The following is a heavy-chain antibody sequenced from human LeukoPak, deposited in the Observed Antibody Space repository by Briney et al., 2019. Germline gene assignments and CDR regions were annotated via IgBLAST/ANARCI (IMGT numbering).Heavy chain of an antibody. Sequence: GGSLRLSCAASGFTFSSYSMNWVRQAPGKGLEWVSSISSSSSYIYYADSVKGRFTISRDNAKNSLYLQMNSLRAEDTAVYYCARDMGYSYGYVRNYYYGMDVWGQGTTVTVSS. CDR3: ARDMGYSYGYVRNYYYGMDV. CDR2: ISSSSSYI. V-gene: IGHV3-21*01. CDR1: GFTFSSYS. D-gene: IGHD5-18*01. J-gene: IGHJ6*02.